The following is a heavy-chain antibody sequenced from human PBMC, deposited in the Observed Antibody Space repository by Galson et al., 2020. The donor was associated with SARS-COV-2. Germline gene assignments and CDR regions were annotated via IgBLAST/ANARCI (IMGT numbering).Heavy chain of an antibody. J-gene: IGHJ4*02. CDR3: ARGRYYYDSSCPTDY. CDR1: GFTFSSYS. CDR2: ISSSSSYI. D-gene: IGHD3-22*01. Sequence: GESLRLSCAASGFTFSSYSMNWVRQAPGKGLEWVSSISSSSSYIYYADSVKGRFTISRDNAKNSLYLQMNSLRAEDTAVYYCARGRYYYDSSCPTDYWGQGSLVTVSS. V-gene: IGHV3-21*01.